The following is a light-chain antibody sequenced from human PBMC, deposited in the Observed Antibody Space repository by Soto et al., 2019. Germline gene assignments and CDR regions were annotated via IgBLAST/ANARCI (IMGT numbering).Light chain of an antibody. J-gene: IGLJ2*01. V-gene: IGLV2-14*01. CDR3: SSYTIRSTLV. CDR1: SSDVGGYNY. CDR2: DVS. Sequence: QSALTQPASVSGSPGQSITISCTGTSSDVGGYNYVSWYQQHPGKAPKLMIYDVSDRPSGVSSRFSGSKSGNTASLTISGLQAEDEADYYCSSYTIRSTLVFGGGTKLTVL.